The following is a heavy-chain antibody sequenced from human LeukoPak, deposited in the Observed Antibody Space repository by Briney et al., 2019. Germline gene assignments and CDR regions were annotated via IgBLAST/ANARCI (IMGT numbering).Heavy chain of an antibody. CDR1: GFTFRTYG. CDR2: MSYDGSNK. J-gene: IGHJ3*02. V-gene: IGHV3-30*18. CDR3: AKDSGGEGGDAFDI. D-gene: IGHD3-10*01. Sequence: GRSLRLSCEASGFTFRTYGMHWVRQAPGKGLEWVALMSYDGSNKDYTDSVKGRFTISRDNSKNTLYLQMNSVRAEDTALYYCAKDSGGEGGDAFDIWGQGTMVTVSS.